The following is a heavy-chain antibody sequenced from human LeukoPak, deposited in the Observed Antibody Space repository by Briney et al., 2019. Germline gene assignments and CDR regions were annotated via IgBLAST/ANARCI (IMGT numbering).Heavy chain of an antibody. CDR2: FDPEEAKM. V-gene: IGHV1-24*01. CDR3: TTRSGDFWSGFVN. D-gene: IGHD3-3*01. CDR1: GNSLSELS. Sequence: VASVKVSCEVSGNSLSELSIQWVRQAPGKGLECMGGFDPEEAKMVYAQNFQGRVTMTEDTSTQTAYMELSGLTSDDTAVYYCTTRSGDFWSGFVNWGQGTLVTVSS. J-gene: IGHJ4*02.